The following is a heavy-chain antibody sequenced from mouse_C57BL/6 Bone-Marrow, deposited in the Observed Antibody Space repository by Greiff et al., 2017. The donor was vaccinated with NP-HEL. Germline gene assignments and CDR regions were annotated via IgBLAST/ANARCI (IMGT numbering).Heavy chain of an antibody. CDR2: IYPGSGST. J-gene: IGHJ4*01. CDR3: ARPGYYGYPPYYAMDY. CDR1: GYTFTSYW. D-gene: IGHD2-2*01. V-gene: IGHV1-55*01. Sequence: QVQLQQPGAELVKPGASVKMSCKASGYTFTSYWITWVKQRPGQGLEWIGDIYPGSGSTNYNEKFKSKATLTVDTSSSTAYMQLSSLTSEDSAVYYCARPGYYGYPPYYAMDYWGQGTSVTVSS.